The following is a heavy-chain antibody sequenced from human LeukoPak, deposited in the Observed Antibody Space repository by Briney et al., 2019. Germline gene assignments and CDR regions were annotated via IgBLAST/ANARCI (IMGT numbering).Heavy chain of an antibody. D-gene: IGHD4-17*01. CDR3: AREDDRSFGAYDC. V-gene: IGHV1-18*01. Sequence: ASVRVSCKASNYTFSDYDITWVRQAPGQGLEWMGWVSKYSGNADYARKFQGRVSMTTDTSTRTAYMELRSLRPDDTAVYFCAREDDRSFGAYDCWGQGTLVTVSS. CDR1: NYTFSDYD. CDR2: VSKYSGNA. J-gene: IGHJ4*02.